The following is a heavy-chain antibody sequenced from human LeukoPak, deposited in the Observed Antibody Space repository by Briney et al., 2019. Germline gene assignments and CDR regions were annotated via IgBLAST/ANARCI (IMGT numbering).Heavy chain of an antibody. CDR2: IYPGDSDT. V-gene: IGHV5-51*01. CDR1: GYSFTSYW. CDR3: ARPPPYCSSTSCPLGY. D-gene: IGHD2-2*01. J-gene: IGHJ4*02. Sequence: GESLKISCKCSGYSFTSYWIGWVRQMPGKGLEWMGIIYPGDSDTRYSPSFQGQVTISADKSISTAYLQWSSLKASDTAMYYCARPPPYCSSTSCPLGYWGQGTLVTVSS.